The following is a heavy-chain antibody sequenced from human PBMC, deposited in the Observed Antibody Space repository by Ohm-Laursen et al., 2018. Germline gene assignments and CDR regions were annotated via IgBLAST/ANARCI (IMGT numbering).Heavy chain of an antibody. CDR2: IDTSSRGI. Sequence: SLRLSCAASGFSLSSYSMNWVRQAPGKGLQWVSYIDTSSRGIYSADSVKGRFTISRDNAKNSLYLQMNSLRAEDTAVYHYARDPVRGLTDYWGQGTLVTVSS. CDR1: GFSLSSYS. D-gene: IGHD3-16*01. V-gene: IGHV3-48*01. J-gene: IGHJ4*02. CDR3: ARDPVRGLTDY.